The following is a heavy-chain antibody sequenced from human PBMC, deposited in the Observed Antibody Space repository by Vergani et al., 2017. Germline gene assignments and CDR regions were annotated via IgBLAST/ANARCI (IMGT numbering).Heavy chain of an antibody. CDR3: ARLYGRDSSGSKYFDY. J-gene: IGHJ4*02. CDR1: GYSFTNYW. D-gene: IGHD3-22*01. Sequence: EVQLVQSGAEVKKPGESLKISCQISGYSFTNYWIGWVRQMPGKCLEGMGIIHPADSDTRYSPSFQGQVTISVDKSISTAYLQRSSLRASDSAMYYCARLYGRDSSGSKYFDYWGQGTLVTVSS. CDR2: IHPADSDT. V-gene: IGHV5-51*01.